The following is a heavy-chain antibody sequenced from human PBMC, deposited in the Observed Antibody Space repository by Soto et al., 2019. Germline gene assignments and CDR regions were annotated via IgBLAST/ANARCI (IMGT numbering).Heavy chain of an antibody. V-gene: IGHV2-5*02. CDR1: GFSLSTSGVN. Sequence: QITLKESGPTLVKPTQTLTLTCTFSGFSLSTSGVNVRWIRQPPGKALEWLALLYWDDDRYYSPSLKSRLTTNKDTPKHQVVLTMTYMDPVDTATYYCSRGGAARPSFDSWGQGILVTVSS. J-gene: IGHJ4*02. CDR3: SRGGAARPSFDS. D-gene: IGHD6-6*01. CDR2: LYWDDDR.